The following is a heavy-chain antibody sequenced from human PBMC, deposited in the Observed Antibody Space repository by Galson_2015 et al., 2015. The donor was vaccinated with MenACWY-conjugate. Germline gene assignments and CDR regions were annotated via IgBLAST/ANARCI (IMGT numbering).Heavy chain of an antibody. CDR2: ISYDGGNK. CDR3: AASRPSDHPLDY. CDR1: GFTFNSYA. D-gene: IGHD6-6*01. J-gene: IGHJ4*02. V-gene: IGHV3-30-3*01. Sequence: SLRLSCAASGFTFNSYAMHWVRQAPGKGLDWVAVISYDGGNKNYADSVKGRYTISRDKSKNTLYLQMNSLRAEDTAVYYCAASRPSDHPLDYGGQGTLVTVAS.